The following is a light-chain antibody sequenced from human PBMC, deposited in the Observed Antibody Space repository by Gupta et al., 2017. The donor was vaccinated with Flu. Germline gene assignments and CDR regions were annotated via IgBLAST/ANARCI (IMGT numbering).Light chain of an antibody. CDR1: QGMRNA. CDR3: RQYSNFPWT. V-gene: IGKV1-17*01. Sequence: DIQMTQSPSSLSASVGDRVTITCRASQGMRNALGWYQQKPGKAPKRLIYAASSLQSGVPSRFSGSDSGTEFTLTISSLQPEDFASYYCRQYSNFPWTFGQGTKVEVK. J-gene: IGKJ1*01. CDR2: AAS.